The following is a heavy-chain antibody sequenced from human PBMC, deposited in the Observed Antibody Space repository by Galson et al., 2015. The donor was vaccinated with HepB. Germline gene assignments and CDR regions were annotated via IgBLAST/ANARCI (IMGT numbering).Heavy chain of an antibody. Sequence: SVKVSCKASGYTFTSYGISWVRQAPGQGLEWMGWISAYNGNTNYAQKLQGRVTMTTDTSTSTAYMELRSLRSDDTAVYYCARSSELLWFGELPNWFDPWGQGTLVTVSS. CDR2: ISAYNGNT. CDR3: ARSSELLWFGELPNWFDP. V-gene: IGHV1-18*01. D-gene: IGHD3-10*01. CDR1: GYTFTSYG. J-gene: IGHJ5*02.